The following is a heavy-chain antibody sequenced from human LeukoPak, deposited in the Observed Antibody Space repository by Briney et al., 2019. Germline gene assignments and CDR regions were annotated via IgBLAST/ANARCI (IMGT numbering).Heavy chain of an antibody. V-gene: IGHV5-51*01. CDR2: IYFGDSDP. J-gene: IGHJ4*02. D-gene: IGHD6-13*01. Sequence: PGESLKISCKGSGYSFTSYWIGWLRQMPGKGLEWMGVIYFGDSDPRYSPSFQGQVTISADKSITTAYLQWSSLKASDTAMYYCARSTGSSSSWEFEYWGQGTPVTVSS. CDR1: GYSFTSYW. CDR3: ARSTGSSSSWEFEY.